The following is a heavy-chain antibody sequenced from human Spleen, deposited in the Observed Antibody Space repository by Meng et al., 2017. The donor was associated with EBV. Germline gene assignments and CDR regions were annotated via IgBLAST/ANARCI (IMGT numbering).Heavy chain of an antibody. CDR3: SRDLVGSDDD. J-gene: IGHJ4*02. V-gene: IGHV3-74*01. D-gene: IGHD6-25*01. Sequence: VNLVGSGGGWVQPGGSLRLSCAASGFSFSRYWMHWVRQVPGKGLVWVSRTNEDGRITNYADSVKGRFTISRDNTKNTLYLQMNSLRAEDTAVYFCSRDLVGSDDDWGQGTLVTVSS. CDR2: TNEDGRIT. CDR1: GFSFSRYW.